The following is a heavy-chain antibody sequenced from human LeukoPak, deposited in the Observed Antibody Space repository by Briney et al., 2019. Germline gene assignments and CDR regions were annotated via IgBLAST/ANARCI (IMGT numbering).Heavy chain of an antibody. D-gene: IGHD3-3*01. J-gene: IGHJ6*03. CDR2: IIPIFGTA. Sequence: SVKVSCKASGGTFSSYAIIWVRQAPGQGLEWMGGIIPIFGTANYAQKFQGRVTITTDESTSTAYMELSSLRSEDTAVYYCARSGSGYYTYYYYMDVWGKGTTVTVSS. V-gene: IGHV1-69*05. CDR1: GGTFSSYA. CDR3: ARSGSGYYTYYYYMDV.